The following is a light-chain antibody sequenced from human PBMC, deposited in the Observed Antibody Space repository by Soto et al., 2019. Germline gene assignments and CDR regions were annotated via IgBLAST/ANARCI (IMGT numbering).Light chain of an antibody. Sequence: QSVLTQPASVSGSPGQSITISCTGTSSDVGTYNLVSWYQQHPGEAPKLMIYEGSKRPSGVSNRFSGSKSGNTASLTISGLQAADEAHYYCSSYAGISTYVVFGGGTKVTVL. CDR1: SSDVGTYNL. CDR2: EGS. J-gene: IGLJ2*01. CDR3: SSYAGISTYVV. V-gene: IGLV2-23*01.